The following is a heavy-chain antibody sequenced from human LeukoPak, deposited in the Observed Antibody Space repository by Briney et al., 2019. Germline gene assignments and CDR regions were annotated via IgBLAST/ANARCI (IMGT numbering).Heavy chain of an antibody. CDR3: AKDRQYSSSYYFDY. CDR2: ISGSGGST. Sequence: PGGSLRLSCAASGFIFSDYYMSWIRQAPGKGLECVSAISGSGGSTYYADSVKGRFTISRDNSKNTLYLQMNSLRAEDTAVYYCAKDRQYSSSYYFDYWGQGTLVTVSS. CDR1: GFIFSDYY. J-gene: IGHJ4*02. V-gene: IGHV3-23*01. D-gene: IGHD6-6*01.